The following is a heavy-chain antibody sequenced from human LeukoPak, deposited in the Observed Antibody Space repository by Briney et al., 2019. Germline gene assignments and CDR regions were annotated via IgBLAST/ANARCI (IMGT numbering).Heavy chain of an antibody. Sequence: ASVKVSCKASGGTFSSYAISWVRQAPGQGLEWMGGIIPIFGTANYAQKFQGRVTITADESTSTAYMELSSLRSGDTAVYYCARGQKYYYDSSGYSGYYFDYWGQGTLVTVSS. CDR2: IIPIFGTA. CDR3: ARGQKYYYDSSGYSGYYFDY. V-gene: IGHV1-69*13. D-gene: IGHD3-22*01. CDR1: GGTFSSYA. J-gene: IGHJ4*02.